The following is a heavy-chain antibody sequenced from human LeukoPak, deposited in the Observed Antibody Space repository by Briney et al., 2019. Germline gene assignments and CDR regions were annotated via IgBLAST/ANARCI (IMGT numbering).Heavy chain of an antibody. J-gene: IGHJ5*02. V-gene: IGHV3-30*02. Sequence: GGSLRLSCAASGFTFSSYGMHWVRQAPAKGPEWVGFMRYDGSNKYYADSVKGRFTISRDNSKNTLYLQMNSLRAEDTAVYHCANEHRGYDIPGWFDPWGQGTLVTVSS. CDR1: GFTFSSYG. CDR2: MRYDGSNK. CDR3: ANEHRGYDIPGWFDP. D-gene: IGHD5-12*01.